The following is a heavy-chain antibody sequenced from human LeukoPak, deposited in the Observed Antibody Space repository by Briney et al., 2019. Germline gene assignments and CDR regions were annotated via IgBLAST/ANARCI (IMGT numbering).Heavy chain of an antibody. V-gene: IGHV3-23*01. CDR1: GFTFSNYA. D-gene: IGHD2/OR15-2a*01. CDR2: ISGSGGNT. J-gene: IGHJ4*02. Sequence: GGSLRLSCAASGFTFSNYAMNWVRQAPGKGLEWVSAISGSGGNTYYADSVKGRFTISRDNSKNTLYLQTNSLRAEDTAAYYCATRSYFGGQGTLVTVSS. CDR3: ATRSYF.